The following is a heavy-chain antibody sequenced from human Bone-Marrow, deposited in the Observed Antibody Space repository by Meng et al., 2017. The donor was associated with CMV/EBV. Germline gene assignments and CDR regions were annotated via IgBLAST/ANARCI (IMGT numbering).Heavy chain of an antibody. Sequence: SETLSLTCNVSGGSISSYYWSWIRQPPGKGLEWIGFMNSGGSANYNPSLRSRVTISVDMSKNQFSLRLSSVTAADAAVYFCARDPATGPRGDHFDYWGQGTRVTVSS. CDR3: ARDPATGPRGDHFDY. CDR1: GGSISSYY. J-gene: IGHJ4*02. CDR2: MNSGGSA. V-gene: IGHV4-59*01. D-gene: IGHD3-16*01.